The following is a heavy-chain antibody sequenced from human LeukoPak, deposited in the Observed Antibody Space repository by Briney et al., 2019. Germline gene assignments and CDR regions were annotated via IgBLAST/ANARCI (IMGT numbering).Heavy chain of an antibody. V-gene: IGHV3-23*01. D-gene: IGHD6-25*01. CDR2: ISAGGENT. J-gene: IGHJ4*02. CDR3: AKSEVSSSARRFDF. Sequence: GGSLRLSCAASGFTFASHAMRWVRQAPGKGLEWVSAISAGGENTDYADSVKGRFTISRDNSKNTLYLQVNSLRAEDTAAYYCAKSEVSSSARRFDFWGQGTLVTVSS. CDR1: GFTFASHA.